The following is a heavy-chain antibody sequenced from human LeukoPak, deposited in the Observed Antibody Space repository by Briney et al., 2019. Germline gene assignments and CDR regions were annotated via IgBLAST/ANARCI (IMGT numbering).Heavy chain of an antibody. CDR2: ISPYNGNT. V-gene: IGHV1-18*01. CDR3: ARAGSSTATYPNWFDP. Sequence: ASVKVSCKASGYTFTTYGINWVRQAPGPGLEWMGWISPYNGNTNYAQKLQGRVTMTTDTSTGTVYMELRSLRSDDTAVYYCARAGSSTATYPNWFDPWGQGTLVTVSS. CDR1: GYTFTTYG. J-gene: IGHJ5*02. D-gene: IGHD1-26*01.